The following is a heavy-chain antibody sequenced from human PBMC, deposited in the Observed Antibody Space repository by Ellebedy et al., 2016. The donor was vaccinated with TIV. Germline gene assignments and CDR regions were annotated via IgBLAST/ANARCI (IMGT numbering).Heavy chain of an antibody. CDR1: GFTFTSYA. Sequence: PGGSLRLSCAASGFTFTSYAMSWVRQAPGKGLEWVSTISSTGSRTYYADSVEGRFIISRDNSKKTLYLQMNRLRAEDTAVYYCAKGRGGGSDTSAPRYYFDYWGLGTLVTVSS. CDR3: AKGRGGGSDTSAPRYYFDY. D-gene: IGHD3-22*01. CDR2: ISSTGSRT. V-gene: IGHV3-23*01. J-gene: IGHJ4*02.